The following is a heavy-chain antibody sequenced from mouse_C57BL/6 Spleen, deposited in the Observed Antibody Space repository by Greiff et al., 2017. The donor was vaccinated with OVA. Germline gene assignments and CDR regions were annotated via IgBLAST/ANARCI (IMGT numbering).Heavy chain of an antibody. CDR3: AKSGTTVVATFDFDY. CDR1: GFSLTSYG. CDR2: IWRGGST. J-gene: IGHJ2*01. Sequence: QVQLQQSGPGLVQPSQSLSITCTVSGFSLTSYGVHWVRQSPGKGLEWLGVIWRGGSTDYNAAFMSRLSITKDNSKSQVFFKMNSLQADDTAIYYCAKSGTTVVATFDFDYWGQGTTLTVSS. D-gene: IGHD1-1*01. V-gene: IGHV2-5*01.